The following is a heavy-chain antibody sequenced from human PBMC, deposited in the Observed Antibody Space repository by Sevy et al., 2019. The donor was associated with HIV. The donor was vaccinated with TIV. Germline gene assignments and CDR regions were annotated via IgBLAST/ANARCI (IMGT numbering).Heavy chain of an antibody. V-gene: IGHV3-21*01. CDR1: GFTFSSYS. CDR3: ARERTGAMRGGYYSYGMDF. Sequence: GGSLRLSCAASGFTFSSYSMNWVRQAPGKGLEWVSSISSRSSYIYYADSVKGRFTISRDNAKNSLYLQMNSLRAEDTAVYYCARERTGAMRGGYYSYGMDFWGQGTTVTVSS. D-gene: IGHD1-26*01. CDR2: ISSRSSYI. J-gene: IGHJ6*01.